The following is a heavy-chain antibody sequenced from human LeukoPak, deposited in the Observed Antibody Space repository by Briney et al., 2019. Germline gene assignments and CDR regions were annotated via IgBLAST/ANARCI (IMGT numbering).Heavy chain of an antibody. CDR2: IYTSGST. V-gene: IGHV4-4*07. D-gene: IGHD3-22*01. Sequence: PSETLSFTCTVSGGSISSYYWSWIRQPAGKGLEWIGRIYTSGSTNYNPSLKSRVTMSVDTSKNQFSLKLSSVTAADTAVYYCARAPRYYDSSGYPLEWGQGTLVTVSS. J-gene: IGHJ4*02. CDR3: ARAPRYYDSSGYPLE. CDR1: GGSISSYY.